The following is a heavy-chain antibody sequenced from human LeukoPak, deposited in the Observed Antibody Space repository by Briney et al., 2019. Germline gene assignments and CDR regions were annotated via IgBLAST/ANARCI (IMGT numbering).Heavy chain of an antibody. D-gene: IGHD3-16*01. J-gene: IGHJ4*02. V-gene: IGHV4-30-4*01. CDR1: GGSISSGDYY. CDR2: IYYSGST. CDR3: ARDPFFGVVSGLSGGGY. Sequence: KTSETLSLTCTVSGGSISSGDYYWSWIRQPPGKGLEWIGYIYYSGSTYYNPSLKSRVTISVDTSKNQFSLKLSSVTAADTAVYYCARDPFFGVVSGLSGGGYWGQGTLVTVSS.